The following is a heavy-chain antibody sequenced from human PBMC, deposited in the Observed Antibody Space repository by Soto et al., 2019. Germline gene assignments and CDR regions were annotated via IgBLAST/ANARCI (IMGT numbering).Heavy chain of an antibody. CDR1: GYTFTSYG. V-gene: IGHV1-18*01. J-gene: IGHJ5*02. CDR2: ISAYNGKT. D-gene: IGHD3-10*01. Sequence: QVQLVQSGAEVKKPGASVKVSCKASGYTFTSYGISWVRQAPGQGLEWMGWISAYNGKTNYAQKLQGRVTMTTDTSTSTAYMELRSLRSDDTAVYYCSRDGPTMVRGVIPFDPWGQGTLVTVSS. CDR3: SRDGPTMVRGVIPFDP.